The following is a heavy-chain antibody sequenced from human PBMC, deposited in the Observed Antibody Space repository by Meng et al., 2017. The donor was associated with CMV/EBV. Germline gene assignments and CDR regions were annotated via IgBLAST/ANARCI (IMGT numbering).Heavy chain of an antibody. CDR1: GGSFSGYH. CDR2: INHSGST. V-gene: IGHV4-34*01. CDR3: ERGLRRKPHYYYYYGMDV. D-gene: IGHD1-14*01. Sequence: SETLSLTCAVHGGSFSGYHWSWIRQPPGKGLEWIGEINHSGSTNYNPSLKSRVTISVDTSKNQFSLKLSSVTAADTAVYYCERGLRRKPHYYYYYGMDVWGQGTTVTVSS. J-gene: IGHJ6*02.